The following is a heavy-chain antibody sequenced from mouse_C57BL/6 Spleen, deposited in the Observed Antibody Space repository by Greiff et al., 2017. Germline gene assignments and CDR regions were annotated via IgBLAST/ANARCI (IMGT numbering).Heavy chain of an antibody. D-gene: IGHD1-1*01. V-gene: IGHV1-81*01. J-gene: IGHJ2*01. CDR2: IYPRSGNT. CDR1: GYTFTSYG. CDR3: ARGILLRGTYYFDY. Sequence: QVQLQQSGAELARPGASVKLSCKASGYTFTSYGISWVKQRTGQGLEWIGEIYPRSGNTYYNAKFQGKATLTADKSSSTAYMELRSLTSEDAAVYFCARGILLRGTYYFDYWGQGTTLTVYS.